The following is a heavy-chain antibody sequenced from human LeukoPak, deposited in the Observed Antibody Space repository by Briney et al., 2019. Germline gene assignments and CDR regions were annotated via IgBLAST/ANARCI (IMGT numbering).Heavy chain of an antibody. Sequence: GASVKVSCKASGYTFTSYGISWVRQAPGQGLEWMGWINAYNGNTNYAQKLQGRVTMTTDTSTSTAYMELRSLRSDDTAVYYCARDPGYDWLMIRFDPWGQGTLVTVSS. J-gene: IGHJ5*02. V-gene: IGHV1-18*01. CDR1: GYTFTSYG. CDR2: INAYNGNT. CDR3: ARDPGYDWLMIRFDP. D-gene: IGHD5-12*01.